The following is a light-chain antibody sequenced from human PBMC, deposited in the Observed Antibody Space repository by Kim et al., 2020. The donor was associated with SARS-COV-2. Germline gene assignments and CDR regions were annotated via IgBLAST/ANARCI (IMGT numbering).Light chain of an antibody. V-gene: IGLV9-49*01. J-gene: IGLJ1*01. CDR3: GADHGSGSNCVDV. CDR2: VGTGGIVG. CDR1: SGYSNYK. Sequence: ELTQPPSASASRGASVTLTCTLSSGYSNYKVDWYQQRPGKGPRFVMRVGTGGIVGSKGDGIPDRFSVLGSGLNRYLTIKNIQEEDESDYHCGADHGSGSNCVDVFGTGTKVTV.